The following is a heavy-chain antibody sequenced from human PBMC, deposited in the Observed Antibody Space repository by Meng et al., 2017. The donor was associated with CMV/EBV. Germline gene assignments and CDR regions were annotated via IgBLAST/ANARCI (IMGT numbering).Heavy chain of an antibody. CDR2: ISSSGSTI. Sequence: GGSLRLSCTASGFTFGDYAMSWVRQAPGKGLEWVSYISSSGSTIYYADSVKGRFTISRDNAKNSLYLQMNSLRAEDTAVYYCARDIGLSQQWQSNDWFDPWGQGTLVTVSS. D-gene: IGHD6-19*01. J-gene: IGHJ5*02. V-gene: IGHV3-11*04. CDR1: GFTFGDYA. CDR3: ARDIGLSQQWQSNDWFDP.